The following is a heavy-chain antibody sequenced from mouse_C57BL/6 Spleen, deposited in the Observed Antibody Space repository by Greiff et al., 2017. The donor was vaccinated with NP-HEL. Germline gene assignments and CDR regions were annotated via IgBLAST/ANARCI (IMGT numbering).Heavy chain of an antibody. CDR2: INPNNGGT. CDR1: GYTFTDYN. CDR3: ARRDYGYYYAMDY. J-gene: IGHJ4*01. D-gene: IGHD1-1*01. Sequence: VQLKQSGPELVKPGASVKIPCKASGYTFTDYNMDWVKQSHGKSLEWIGDINPNNGGTIYNQKFKGKATLTVDKSSSTAYMELRSLTSEDTAVYYCARRDYGYYYAMDYWGQGTSVTVSS. V-gene: IGHV1-18*01.